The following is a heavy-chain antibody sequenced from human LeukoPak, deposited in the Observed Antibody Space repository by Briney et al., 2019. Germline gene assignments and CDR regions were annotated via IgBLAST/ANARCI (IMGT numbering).Heavy chain of an antibody. CDR1: GFTFSDAW. Sequence: PGGSLRLSCAVSGFTFSDAWMSWVRQAPGKGLEWVGRVKRKTDGGTTDYAAPVKGRFTISRDDSKNTLYLQMNSLKTGDTAVYYCTAGSGYSDFDYWGQGTLVTVSS. CDR3: TAGSGYSDFDY. D-gene: IGHD3-22*01. CDR2: VKRKTDGGTT. J-gene: IGHJ4*02. V-gene: IGHV3-15*01.